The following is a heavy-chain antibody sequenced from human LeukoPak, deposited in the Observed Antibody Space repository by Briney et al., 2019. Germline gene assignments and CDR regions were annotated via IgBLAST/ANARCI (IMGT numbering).Heavy chain of an antibody. Sequence: PSETLSLTCTVSGGSISSGSYYWSWIRQPAGTGLEWIGHIYASGGTKYNPSLESRVTISTDTSKNQLSLRLSSVTAADTAVYYCTREKSYGYIRADSWGQGTLVAVSS. D-gene: IGHD3-16*01. V-gene: IGHV4-61*09. J-gene: IGHJ4*02. CDR1: GGSISSGSYY. CDR2: IYASGGT. CDR3: TREKSYGYIRADS.